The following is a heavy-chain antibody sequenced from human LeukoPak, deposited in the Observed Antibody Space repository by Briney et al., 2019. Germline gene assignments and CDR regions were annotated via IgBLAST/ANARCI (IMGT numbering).Heavy chain of an antibody. J-gene: IGHJ4*02. CDR3: ARGYDYGAYGGYFDY. CDR2: IWYDGSNK. Sequence: GGSLRLSCAAAGFSFSSYGMHWVRQAPGKGLEWVAVIWYDGSNKYYADSVKGRFTISRDNSKNTLYLQMNSLRAEDTAVYYCARGYDYGAYGGYFDYCGQGTLVTVSS. D-gene: IGHD4-17*01. CDR1: GFSFSSYG. V-gene: IGHV3-33*01.